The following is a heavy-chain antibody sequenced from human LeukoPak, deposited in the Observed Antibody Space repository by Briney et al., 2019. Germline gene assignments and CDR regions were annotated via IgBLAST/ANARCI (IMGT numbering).Heavy chain of an antibody. CDR1: GSSISSYY. CDR3: ARDCSSTSCSLADAFDI. J-gene: IGHJ3*02. CDR2: IYYSGST. D-gene: IGHD2-2*01. V-gene: IGHV4-59*01. Sequence: SETLSLTCTVSGSSISSYYWSWIRQPPGKGLEWIGYIYYSGSTNYNPSLKSRVTISVDTSKNQFSLKLSSVAAADTAVYYCARDCSSTSCSLADAFDIWGQGTMVTVSS.